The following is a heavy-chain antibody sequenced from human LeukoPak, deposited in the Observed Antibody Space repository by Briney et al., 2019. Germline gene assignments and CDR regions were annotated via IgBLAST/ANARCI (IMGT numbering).Heavy chain of an antibody. D-gene: IGHD3-22*01. CDR2: IRYDGSNK. CDR1: AFTFSSYG. J-gene: IGHJ4*02. V-gene: IGHV3-30*02. CDR3: AKVRHITMIVVVINNY. Sequence: GGSLRLSCAASAFTFSSYGMHWVRQAPGKGLEWVAFIRYDGSNKYYADSVKGRFTISRDNSKNTLYLQMNSLRAEDTAVYYCAKVRHITMIVVVINNYWGQGTLGNVS.